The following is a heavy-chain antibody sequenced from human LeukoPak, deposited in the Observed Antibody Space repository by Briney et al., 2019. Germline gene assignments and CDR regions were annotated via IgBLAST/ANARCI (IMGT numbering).Heavy chain of an antibody. CDR3: ARLRSLDK. V-gene: IGHV3-7*01. CDR2: IKEDDSEI. CDR1: GFTSTDTY. D-gene: IGHD5-24*01. J-gene: IGHJ4*02. Sequence: GGSLRLSCAVSGFTSTDTYMTWVRQAPGKGLEWVANIKEDDSEIYYVESVKGRFTISRDNAKNSLYLEMSSLRVEDTAVYFCARLRSLDKWGQGTLVTVS.